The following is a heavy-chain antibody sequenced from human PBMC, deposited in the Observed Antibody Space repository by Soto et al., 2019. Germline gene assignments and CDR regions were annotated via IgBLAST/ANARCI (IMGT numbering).Heavy chain of an antibody. V-gene: IGHV3-30-3*01. CDR3: ARVVGDCSGGSCYHYGMDV. D-gene: IGHD2-15*01. J-gene: IGHJ6*02. Sequence: GGSLRLSCAASGFTFSSYAMHWVRQAPGKGLEWVAVISYDGSNKYYADSVKGRFTISRDNSKNTLYLQMNSLRAEDTAVYYCARVVGDCSGGSCYHYGMDVWGQGTTVTVSS. CDR1: GFTFSSYA. CDR2: ISYDGSNK.